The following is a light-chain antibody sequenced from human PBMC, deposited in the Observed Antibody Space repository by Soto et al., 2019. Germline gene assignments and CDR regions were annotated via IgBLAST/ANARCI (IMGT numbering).Light chain of an antibody. CDR1: SSDVGGYNY. Sequence: QSVLTQPPSASGSPGQSVTISCTGTSSDVGGYNYVSWYQQHPGKAPKLMIYEVTKRPSDIHDRFSGSKSGNTASLTVSGLQAEDEADYYCSSYAGTNNYVFGTGTKVTVL. V-gene: IGLV2-8*01. CDR3: SSYAGTNNYV. CDR2: EVT. J-gene: IGLJ1*01.